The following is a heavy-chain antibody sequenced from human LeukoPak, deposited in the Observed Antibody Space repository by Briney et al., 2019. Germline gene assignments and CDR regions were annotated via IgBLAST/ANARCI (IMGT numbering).Heavy chain of an antibody. CDR3: ARVLEVFSDAFDI. D-gene: IGHD3-3*01. J-gene: IGHJ3*02. CDR2: IYTSGST. Sequence: SETLSLTCIVSGGSISNYYWSWIRQPAGKGLEWIGRIYTSGSTNYNPSLKSRVTMSVDTSKNQFSLKLTSVSAADTAVYYCARVLEVFSDAFDIWGQGTMVTVSS. V-gene: IGHV4-4*07. CDR1: GGSISNYY.